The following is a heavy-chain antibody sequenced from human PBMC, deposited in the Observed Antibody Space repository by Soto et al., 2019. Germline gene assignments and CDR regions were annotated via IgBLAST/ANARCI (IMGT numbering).Heavy chain of an antibody. CDR2: MDPNSGVA. D-gene: IGHD3-3*01. CDR3: GRERTFDFCSKALDD. CDR1: GYTFTTND. V-gene: IGHV1-8*02. Sequence: ASVKVSCKAFGYTFTTNDINWVRQAPGQGLEWLGWMDPNSGVAGYAQKFQGRVIMTRDTSTSTAHMELSGLTSEDTAVYYCGRERTFDFCSKALDDWGQGTTVTVSS. J-gene: IGHJ6*02.